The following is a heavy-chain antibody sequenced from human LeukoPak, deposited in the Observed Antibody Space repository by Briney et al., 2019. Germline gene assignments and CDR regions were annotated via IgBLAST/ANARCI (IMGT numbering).Heavy chain of an antibody. CDR3: ARQGIAAAAYDAFDI. Sequence: GESLKISCKGSGYSFTSYWLSRVRQMPRKGLGGRGGIDPSDSYTNYSPFFQGHVTISADKSISTAYLQWSSLKASDTAMYYCARQGIAAAAYDAFDIWGQGTMVTVSS. CDR2: IDPSDSYT. CDR1: GYSFTSYW. V-gene: IGHV5-10-1*01. D-gene: IGHD6-13*01. J-gene: IGHJ3*02.